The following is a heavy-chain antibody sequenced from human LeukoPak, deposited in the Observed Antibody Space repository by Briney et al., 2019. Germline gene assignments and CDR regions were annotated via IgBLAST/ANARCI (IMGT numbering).Heavy chain of an antibody. V-gene: IGHV3-48*01. Sequence: GGSLRLSCAASGFTFSSYSMNWVRQAPGKGLEWVSYISGTSSPRYYADSVKGRFTISRDNSKNTLYLQMNSLRAEDTAVYYCAKENARYQLRASDVWGKGTTVTVSS. J-gene: IGHJ6*04. CDR2: ISGTSSPR. CDR1: GFTFSSYS. D-gene: IGHD2-2*01. CDR3: AKENARYQLRASDV.